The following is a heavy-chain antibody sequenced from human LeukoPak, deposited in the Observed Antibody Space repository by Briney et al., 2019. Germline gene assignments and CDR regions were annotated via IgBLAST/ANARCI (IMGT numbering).Heavy chain of an antibody. D-gene: IGHD3-3*01. CDR1: GFTFSSYG. CDR3: ALYHDFWSSYSPYYYMDV. J-gene: IGHJ6*03. Sequence: GGSLRLSCAASGFTFSSYGMSWVRQAPGKGLEWVSSISSSSNYIYYADSVKGRFTISRDNAKNSLYLQMNSLRAEDTAVYYCALYHDFWSSYSPYYYMDVWGKGTTVTVSS. V-gene: IGHV3-21*01. CDR2: ISSSSNYI.